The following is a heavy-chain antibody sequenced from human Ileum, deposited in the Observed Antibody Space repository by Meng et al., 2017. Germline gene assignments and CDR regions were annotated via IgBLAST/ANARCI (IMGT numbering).Heavy chain of an antibody. V-gene: IGHV4-61*01. J-gene: IGHJ5*02. Sequence: QWRLQKAGPGLVRPSETLSLPCPVPGGSVSSGLYYWSWIRQPPGKGLEWIGYIYYSGSINYNPSLKSRVTISVDTSKNQFSLNLSSVTAADTAVYYCARDSGWFDRWGQGTLVTVSS. CDR1: GGSVSSGLYY. CDR3: ARDSGWFDR. CDR2: IYYSGSI.